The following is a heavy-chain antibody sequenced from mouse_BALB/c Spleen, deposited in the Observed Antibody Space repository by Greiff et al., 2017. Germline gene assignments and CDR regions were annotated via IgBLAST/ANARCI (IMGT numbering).Heavy chain of an antibody. Sequence: QVQLQQSGPGLVQPSQSLSITCTVSGFSLTSYGVHWVRQSPGKGLEWLGVIWSGGSTDYNAAFISRLSISKDNSKSQVFFKMNSLQANDTAIYYCAPHYDYDGGYAMDYWGQGTSVTVSS. V-gene: IGHV2-2*02. CDR1: GFSLTSYG. D-gene: IGHD2-4*01. CDR2: IWSGGST. CDR3: APHYDYDGGYAMDY. J-gene: IGHJ4*01.